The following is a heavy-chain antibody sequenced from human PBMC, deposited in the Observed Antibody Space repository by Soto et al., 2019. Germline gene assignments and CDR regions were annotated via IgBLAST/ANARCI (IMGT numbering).Heavy chain of an antibody. CDR2: ICYSGSN. V-gene: IGHV4-30-4*01. CDR1: GGSISSCDYY. CDR3: ARVVSGGVTTDYYYGMDV. D-gene: IGHD3-3*01. J-gene: IGHJ6*02. Sequence: PPETLSLTCTVSGGSISSCDYYWSWLRQPPGKDLEWIGYICYSGSNNYTPSLKSTVSISADTSKNQFSLRLSSVTAADTAVYYCARVVSGGVTTDYYYGMDVWGQGTTVTVS.